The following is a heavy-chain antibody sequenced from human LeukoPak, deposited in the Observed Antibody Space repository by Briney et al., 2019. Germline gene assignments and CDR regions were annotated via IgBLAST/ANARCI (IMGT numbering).Heavy chain of an antibody. V-gene: IGHV4-39*01. CDR1: GGSISSSSYY. Sequence: SETLSLTCTVSGGSISSSSYYWGWIRQPPGKGLEWIGSIYYSGSTYYNPSLKSRVTISVDTSKNQFSLKLSSVTAADTAVYYCARLRRVGATPFDYWGQGTLVTVSS. D-gene: IGHD1-26*01. CDR2: IYYSGST. CDR3: ARLRRVGATPFDY. J-gene: IGHJ4*02.